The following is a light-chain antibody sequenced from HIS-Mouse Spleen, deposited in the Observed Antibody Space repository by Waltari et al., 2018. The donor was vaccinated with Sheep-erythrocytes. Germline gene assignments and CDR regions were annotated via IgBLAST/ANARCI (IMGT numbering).Light chain of an antibody. Sequence: DIVMTQSPDSLAVSLGERDTINCKSSPSVLYNSNNKNYLAWYQQKPGQPPKLLIYWASTRESGVPDRFSGSGSGTDFTLTISSLQAEDVAVYYCQQYYSTPLTFGGGTKVEIK. CDR1: PSVLYNSNNKNY. CDR2: WAS. V-gene: IGKV4-1*01. CDR3: QQYYSTPLT. J-gene: IGKJ4*01.